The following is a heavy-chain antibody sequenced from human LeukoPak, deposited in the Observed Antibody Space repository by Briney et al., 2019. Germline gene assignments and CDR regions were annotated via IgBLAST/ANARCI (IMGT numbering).Heavy chain of an antibody. V-gene: IGHV5-51*01. CDR1: GYSFTTYW. Sequence: GESLKISCKGSGYSFTTYWIAWVRQMPGKGLEWMGIIYPGDSNIRYSPSFQGQVTISADKSITTAYLQWNSLKASDTAMYYCARHDGRGVPFDYWGQGSLVTVSS. D-gene: IGHD5-24*01. CDR2: IYPGDSNI. J-gene: IGHJ4*02. CDR3: ARHDGRGVPFDY.